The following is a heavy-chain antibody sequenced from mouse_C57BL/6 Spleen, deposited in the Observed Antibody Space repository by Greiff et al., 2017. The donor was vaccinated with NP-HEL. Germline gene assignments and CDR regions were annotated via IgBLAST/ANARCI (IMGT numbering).Heavy chain of an antibody. CDR2: IRLKSDNYAT. D-gene: IGHD1-1*01. Sequence: DVMLVESGGGLVQPGGSMKLSCVASGFTFSNYWMNWVRQSPEKGLEWVAQIRLKSDNYATHYAESVKGRFTISRDDSKSSVYLQMNNLRAEDTGIYYCTAPSYYYGSRTGYFDVWGTGTTVTVSS. CDR3: TAPSYYYGSRTGYFDV. V-gene: IGHV6-3*01. J-gene: IGHJ1*03. CDR1: GFTFSNYW.